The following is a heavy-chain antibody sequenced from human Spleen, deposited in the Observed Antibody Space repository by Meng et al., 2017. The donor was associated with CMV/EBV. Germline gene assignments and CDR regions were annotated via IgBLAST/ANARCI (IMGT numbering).Heavy chain of an antibody. D-gene: IGHD2-15*01. CDR2: NSAYNGNT. CDR3: ARDLVEGWFDP. Sequence: SCKASGYTCTSYGISWVRQAPGQGLECMGWNSAYNGNTNYAQKLQGRVTMTTDTSTSTAYMELRSLRSDDTAVYYCARDLVEGWFDPWGQGTLVTVSS. CDR1: GYTCTSYG. V-gene: IGHV1-18*01. J-gene: IGHJ5*02.